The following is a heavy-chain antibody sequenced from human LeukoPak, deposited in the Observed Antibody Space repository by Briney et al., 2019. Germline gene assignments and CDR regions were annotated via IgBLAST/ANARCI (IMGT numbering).Heavy chain of an antibody. V-gene: IGHV4-59*01. CDR3: AREGYDDILTGYYNVRAFDI. D-gene: IGHD3-9*01. CDR2: IYYSGST. J-gene: IGHJ3*02. CDR1: GGSIGSYY. Sequence: PSETLSLTCTVSGGSIGSYYWSWIRQPPGKGLEWIGYIYYSGSTNYNPSLKSRVTISVDTSKNQFSLKLSSVTAADTAVYYCAREGYDDILTGYYNVRAFDIWGQGTMVTVSS.